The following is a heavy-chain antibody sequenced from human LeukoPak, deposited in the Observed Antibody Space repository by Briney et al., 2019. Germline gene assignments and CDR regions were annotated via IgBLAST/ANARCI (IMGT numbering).Heavy chain of an antibody. Sequence: PGGSLRLSFAASGATFSSYWTHWVRQGPGMGLVWVSRNNSDGSSTSYADSVKGRFTISRDNAKNTLYLQMNSLRAEDTAVYYCARDPGIPAAGTVGYFDYWGQGTLVTVSS. D-gene: IGHD6-13*01. J-gene: IGHJ4*02. CDR1: GATFSSYW. CDR2: NNSDGSST. CDR3: ARDPGIPAAGTVGYFDY. V-gene: IGHV3-74*01.